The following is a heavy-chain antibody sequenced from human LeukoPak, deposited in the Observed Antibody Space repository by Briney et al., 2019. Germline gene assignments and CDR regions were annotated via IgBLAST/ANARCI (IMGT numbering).Heavy chain of an antibody. V-gene: IGHV1-2*02. CDR3: AREAPTVRGYSYGYDY. Sequence: ASVKVSCKSSGDTFSGYYLHWVRQAPGQGLEWMGWINANSGGTNYAQKFQGRVTMTRDTSISTAYMELSRLRSDDTAVYYCAREAPTVRGYSYGYDYWGQGTLVTVSS. D-gene: IGHD5-18*01. CDR2: INANSGGT. CDR1: GDTFSGYY. J-gene: IGHJ4*02.